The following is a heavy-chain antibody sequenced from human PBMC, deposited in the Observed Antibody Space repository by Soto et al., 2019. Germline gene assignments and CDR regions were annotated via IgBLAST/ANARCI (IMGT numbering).Heavy chain of an antibody. D-gene: IGHD1-26*01. CDR2: IGADGTDI. Sequence: GGSLSPSCSDSGLTFGNLWIHWVRQAPVKGLEWVSHIGADGTDIVYADSVKGRFIISRDNARNTVYLQMNSLEAEDTAVYYCAKLPWEVAPSWGQGTLVTVS. CDR3: AKLPWEVAPS. J-gene: IGHJ5*02. CDR1: GLTFGNLW. V-gene: IGHV3-74*03.